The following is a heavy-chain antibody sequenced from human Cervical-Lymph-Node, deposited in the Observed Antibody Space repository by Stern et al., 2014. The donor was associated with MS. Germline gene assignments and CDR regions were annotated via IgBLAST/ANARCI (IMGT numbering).Heavy chain of an antibody. CDR3: VRADGSVDDY. D-gene: IGHD3-10*01. V-gene: IGHV3-11*01. CDR2: IGSRGDII. CDR1: GFTFSAYY. Sequence: VQLGESGGGLVKPGESLRLSCKASGFTFSAYYMSWIRQASGKGLEWISFIGSRGDIIYYADSVRGRFTISRDNAKNSLYLQLNSLRAEDTAVYYCVRADGSVDDYWGQGTLVTVSS. J-gene: IGHJ4*02.